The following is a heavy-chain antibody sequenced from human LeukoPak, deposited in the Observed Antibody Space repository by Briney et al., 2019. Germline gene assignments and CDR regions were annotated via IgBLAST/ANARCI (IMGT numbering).Heavy chain of an antibody. CDR2: IYPGDSDT. J-gene: IGHJ3*02. D-gene: IGHD1-26*01. CDR1: GYSFTNYW. Sequence: GESLEISCKGSGYSFTNYWNGWVRQMPGKGLEGMGIIYPGDSDTRYSPSFQGQFTISADKSISTAYLQWSSLRASETAMYYCARSGSLGTFDIWGQGTLVTVSS. V-gene: IGHV5-51*01. CDR3: ARSGSLGTFDI.